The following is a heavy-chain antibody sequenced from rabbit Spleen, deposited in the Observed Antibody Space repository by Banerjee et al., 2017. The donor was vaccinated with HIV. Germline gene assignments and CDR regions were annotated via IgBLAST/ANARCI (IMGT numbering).Heavy chain of an antibody. CDR1: GFSFSSGYD. CDR3: ARGYDGYGYLTRLDL. CDR2: INTDYFTT. Sequence: QSLEESGGDLVEPGASLTLTCTASGFSFSSGYDMCWVRQAPGKGLEWIACINTDYFTTDYAIWVNGRFTISKTSSTTVTLQMTSLTAADTATYFCARGYDGYGYLTRLDLWGQGTLVTVS. V-gene: IGHV1S40*01. D-gene: IGHD6-1*01. J-gene: IGHJ3*01.